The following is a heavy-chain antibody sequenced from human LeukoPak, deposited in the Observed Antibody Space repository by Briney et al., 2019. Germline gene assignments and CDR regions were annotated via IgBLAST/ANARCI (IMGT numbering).Heavy chain of an antibody. D-gene: IGHD3-10*01. Sequence: GGSLRLSCATTGFTFSAYAMSWVRQAPEKGLEWVATITGAGDATYHAASVMGRFTVSRDNPKNTLSLQMSSLRGEDTAVYYCAKSWGSGTYTFDYWGQGILVTVSS. CDR3: AKSWGSGTYTFDY. V-gene: IGHV3-23*01. CDR2: ITGAGDAT. J-gene: IGHJ4*02. CDR1: GFTFSAYA.